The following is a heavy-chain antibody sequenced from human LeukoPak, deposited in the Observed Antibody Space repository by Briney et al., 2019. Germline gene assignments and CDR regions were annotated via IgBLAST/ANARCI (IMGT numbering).Heavy chain of an antibody. CDR2: INHSGST. J-gene: IGHJ6*03. CDR1: GGSISSYY. CDR3: ARTGDYYYYYYMDV. Sequence: PSETLSLTCTVSGGSISSYYWSWIRQPPGKGLEWIGEINHSGSTNYNPSLKSRVTISVDTSKNQFSLKLSSVTAADTAVYYCARTGDYYYYYYMDVWGKGTAATVSS. V-gene: IGHV4-34*01.